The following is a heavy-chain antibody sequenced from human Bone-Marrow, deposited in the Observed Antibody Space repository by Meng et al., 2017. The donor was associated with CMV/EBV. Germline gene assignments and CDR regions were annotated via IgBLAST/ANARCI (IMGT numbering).Heavy chain of an antibody. J-gene: IGHJ3*02. Sequence: ASVKVSCKASGYTFTGYYMHWVRQAPGQGLQWMGWINPNSGGTNFAQKFQGRVTMTRDTCISTAYMELNRLTSDDTAVYYCARDYGGNSDAFGIWGQGTMVTVSS. CDR3: ARDYGGNSDAFGI. D-gene: IGHD4-23*01. CDR2: INPNSGGT. CDR1: GYTFTGYY. V-gene: IGHV1-2*02.